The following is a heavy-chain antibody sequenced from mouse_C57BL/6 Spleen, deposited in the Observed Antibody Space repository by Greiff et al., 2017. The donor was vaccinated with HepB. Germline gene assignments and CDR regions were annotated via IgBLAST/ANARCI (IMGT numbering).Heavy chain of an antibody. Sequence: QVQLQQPGAELVKPGASVKMSCKASGYTFTSYWITWVKQRPGQGLEWIGDIYPGSGSTNYNEKFKSKATLTVDTSSSTAYMQLSSLTSEDSAVYYCARFSPSYYDYEGFAYWGQGTLVTVSA. D-gene: IGHD2-4*01. CDR3: ARFSPSYYDYEGFAY. J-gene: IGHJ3*01. CDR2: IYPGSGST. V-gene: IGHV1-55*01. CDR1: GYTFTSYW.